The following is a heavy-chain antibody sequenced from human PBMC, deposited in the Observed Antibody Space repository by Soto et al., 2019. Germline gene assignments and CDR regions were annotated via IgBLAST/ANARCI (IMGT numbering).Heavy chain of an antibody. V-gene: IGHV1-46*01. CDR3: ARNGCSSTSCYAPKLNYYYYYMDV. CDR2: INPSGGST. D-gene: IGHD2-2*01. J-gene: IGHJ6*03. Sequence: ASLKVSCKASGYTFTSYYMHWVRQAPGQGLEWMGIINPSGGSTSYAQKFQGRVTMTRDTSTSTVYMELSSLRSEDTAVYYCARNGCSSTSCYAPKLNYYYYYMDVWGKGTTVTVSS. CDR1: GYTFTSYY.